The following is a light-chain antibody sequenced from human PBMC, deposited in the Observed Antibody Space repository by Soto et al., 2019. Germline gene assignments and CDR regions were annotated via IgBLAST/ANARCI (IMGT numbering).Light chain of an antibody. CDR3: QQYNDNWT. V-gene: IGKV1-5*03. J-gene: IGKJ1*01. Sequence: DIQMTQSPSTLSASVGDRVTITCRASQSSSSWLAWYQQKPGKAPRLLIYKASNLASGVPSRFSGSGSGTEFTLTISSLQPDDSATYYCQQYNDNWTFGQGTKVEIK. CDR1: QSSSSW. CDR2: KAS.